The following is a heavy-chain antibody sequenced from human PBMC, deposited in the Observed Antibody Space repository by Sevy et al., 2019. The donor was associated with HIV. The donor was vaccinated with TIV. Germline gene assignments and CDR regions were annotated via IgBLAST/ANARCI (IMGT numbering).Heavy chain of an antibody. CDR2: IHNRGNT. Sequence: SETLSLTCTGSGDSISSPYWNWIRQPPGKGLEWIGYIHNRGNTNYNPSLKSRVTISIDTSKKLFSLRLTSVTAADTAVYYCARDLDGSGRWIEHWGQGTLVTVSS. D-gene: IGHD3-10*01. V-gene: IGHV4-59*11. J-gene: IGHJ4*02. CDR3: ARDLDGSGRWIEH. CDR1: GDSISSPY.